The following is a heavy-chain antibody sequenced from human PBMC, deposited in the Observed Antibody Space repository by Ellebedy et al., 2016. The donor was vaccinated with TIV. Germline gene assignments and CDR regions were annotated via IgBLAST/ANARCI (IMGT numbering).Heavy chain of an antibody. CDR1: GFTFSNAW. CDR3: TTAPDY. J-gene: IGHJ4*02. CDR2: IKSKTDGGTT. V-gene: IGHV3-15*01. Sequence: GESLKISCAASGFTFSNAWMSWVRQAPGKGLEWVGRIKSKTDGGTTDYAAHVKGRFTISRDDSKNKLDLQMNSLKTEDTAVYYCTTAPDYWGQGTLVTVSS.